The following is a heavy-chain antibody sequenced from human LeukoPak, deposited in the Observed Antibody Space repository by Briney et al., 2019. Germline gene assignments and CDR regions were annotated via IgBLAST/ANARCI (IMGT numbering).Heavy chain of an antibody. CDR2: ISWNSGSI. Sequence: GGSLRLSCAASGFTFDDYAMHWVRQAPGKGLEWVSGISWNSGSIGYADSVKGRFTISRDNAKNSLFLQMNNLRAEDTAVYYCARINSGRHLGDAFDIWGQGTTVTVSS. CDR1: GFTFDDYA. D-gene: IGHD1-26*01. CDR3: ARINSGRHLGDAFDI. J-gene: IGHJ3*02. V-gene: IGHV3-9*01.